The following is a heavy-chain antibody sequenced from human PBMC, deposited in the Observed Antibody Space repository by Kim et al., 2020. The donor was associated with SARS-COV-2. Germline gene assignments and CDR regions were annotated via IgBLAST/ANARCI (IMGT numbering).Heavy chain of an antibody. CDR3: AGGPYYYDSSGSADPYNWFDP. CDR1: GYTFTSYY. V-gene: IGHV1-46*01. D-gene: IGHD3-22*01. J-gene: IGHJ5*02. Sequence: ASVKVSCKASGYTFTSYYMHWVRQAPGQGLEWMGIINPSGGSRSYAQKFQGRVTMTRDTSTSTVYMELSSLRSEDTAVYYCAGGPYYYDSSGSADPYNWFDPWGQGTLVTVSS. CDR2: INPSGGSR.